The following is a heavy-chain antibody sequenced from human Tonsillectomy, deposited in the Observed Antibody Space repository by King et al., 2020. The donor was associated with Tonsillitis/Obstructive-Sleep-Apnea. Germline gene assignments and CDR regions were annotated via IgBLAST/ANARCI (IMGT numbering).Heavy chain of an antibody. D-gene: IGHD6-19*01. CDR1: GFTFADYA. V-gene: IGHV3-43*02. CDR2: VSGDGGSS. J-gene: IGHJ6*03. CDR3: AKDVAVAGYYYYYIDV. Sequence: VQLVESGGGVVQPGGSLRLSCAASGFTFADYAMHWVRQAPGKGLEWVSLVSGDGGSSYCADSVKGRFTISRDNSKNSLYLQMSSLRTEDTALYYCAKDVAVAGYYYYYIDVWGKGTPVTVSS.